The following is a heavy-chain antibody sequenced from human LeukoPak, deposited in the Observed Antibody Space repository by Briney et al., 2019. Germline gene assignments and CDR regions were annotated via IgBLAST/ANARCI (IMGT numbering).Heavy chain of an antibody. CDR1: GGTFSSYA. CDR3: ARGAGSSWYMDYFDY. Sequence: SVKVSCKASGGTFSSYAISWVRQAPGQGLEWMGRIIPIFGTANYAQKFQGRVTITTDESTSTAYTELSSLRSEDTAVYYCARGAGSSWYMDYFDYWGQGTLVTVSS. CDR2: IIPIFGTA. J-gene: IGHJ4*02. D-gene: IGHD6-13*01. V-gene: IGHV1-69*05.